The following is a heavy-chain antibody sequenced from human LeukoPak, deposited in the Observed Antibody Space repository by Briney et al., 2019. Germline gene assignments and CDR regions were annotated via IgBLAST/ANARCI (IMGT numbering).Heavy chain of an antibody. V-gene: IGHV4-59*08. D-gene: IGHD1-26*01. CDR2: IYYSGST. Sequence: PSETLSLTCTVSGGSISSYYWSWIRQPPGKGLEWIGYIYYSGSTNYNPSLKSRVTISVDTSKNQFSLKLSSVTAADTAVYYCARHRLSGIVGAADAFDIWGQGTMVTVSS. CDR1: GGSISSYY. J-gene: IGHJ3*02. CDR3: ARHRLSGIVGAADAFDI.